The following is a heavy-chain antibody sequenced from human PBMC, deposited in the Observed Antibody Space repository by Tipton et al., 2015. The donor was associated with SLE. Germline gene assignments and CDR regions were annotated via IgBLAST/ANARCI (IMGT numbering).Heavy chain of an antibody. V-gene: IGHV4-31*03. CDR2: IYSSVNI. D-gene: IGHD1/OR15-1a*01. CDR1: GGSINSGGYY. CDR3: ARENSRKGFDI. J-gene: IGHJ3*02. Sequence: TLSLTCTVSGGSINSGGYYWSWIRQYPGKGLEWIAYIYSSVNIYYNPSLKSRVTISVDTSKNQFSLKLSSLTAADTAVYYCARENSRKGFDIWGQGTMVTVSS.